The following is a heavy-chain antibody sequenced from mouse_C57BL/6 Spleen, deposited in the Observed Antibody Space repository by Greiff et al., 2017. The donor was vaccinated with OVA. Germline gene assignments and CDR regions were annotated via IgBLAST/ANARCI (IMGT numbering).Heavy chain of an antibody. Sequence: EVMLVESGEGLVKPGGSLKLSCAASGFTFSSYAMSWVRQTPEKRLEWVAYISSGGDYIYYADTVKGRFTISRDNARNTLYLQMSSLKSEDTAMYYCTRVSSGLYAMDYWGQGTSVTVSS. CDR2: ISSGGDYI. CDR1: GFTFSSYA. J-gene: IGHJ4*01. V-gene: IGHV5-9-1*02. D-gene: IGHD3-2*02. CDR3: TRVSSGLYAMDY.